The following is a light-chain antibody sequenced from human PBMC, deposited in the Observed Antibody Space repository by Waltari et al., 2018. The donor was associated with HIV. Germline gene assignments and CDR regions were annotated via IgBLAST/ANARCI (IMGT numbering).Light chain of an antibody. J-gene: IGLJ2*01. V-gene: IGLV2-23*02. CDR2: EVT. Sequence: QYALTQPAPVSRYPGQSVPLPSTGTCRAVGSYHLFPWYQQHPGTAPKLMLFEVTKRPSGGSDRFAGSRSGNTASLTISGLQAEDEGDYHCCSYTGTGVLFGGGTKLTVL. CDR3: CSYTGTGVL. CDR1: CRAVGSYHL.